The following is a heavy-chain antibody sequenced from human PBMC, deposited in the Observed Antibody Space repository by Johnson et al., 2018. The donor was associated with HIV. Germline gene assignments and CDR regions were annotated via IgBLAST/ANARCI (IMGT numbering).Heavy chain of an antibody. CDR2: ISWNSVRI. J-gene: IGHJ3*02. Sequence: EVQLVESGGGVVQPGRSLRLSCAASGFTFDDYAMHWVRQSPGKGLEWVSGISWNSVRIGYADSVKGRFTISSDNAKNSLYLQMNSLRAEDTALYYCARVRGYSYVLDAFDIWGQGTMVTVSS. V-gene: IGHV3-9*01. CDR3: ARVRGYSYVLDAFDI. D-gene: IGHD5-18*01. CDR1: GFTFDDYA.